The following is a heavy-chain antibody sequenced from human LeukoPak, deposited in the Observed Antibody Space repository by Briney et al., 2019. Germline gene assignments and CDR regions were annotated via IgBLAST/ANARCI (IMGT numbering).Heavy chain of an antibody. Sequence: SDTLSLTCTVSGGSLSRYYWIWIGHPPAEGLEWMGYIYYRGNPKYTPPLKSRATISIAPSKSQFPLTLSSVSAADTAVYYCASAGHDYGDYPLEHWGHRRLVTVSS. J-gene: IGHJ1*01. D-gene: IGHD4-17*01. CDR3: ASAGHDYGDYPLEH. V-gene: IGHV4-59*07. CDR2: IYYRGNP. CDR1: GGSLSRYY.